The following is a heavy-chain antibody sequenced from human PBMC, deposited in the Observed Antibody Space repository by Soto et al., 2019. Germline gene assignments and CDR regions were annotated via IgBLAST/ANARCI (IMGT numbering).Heavy chain of an antibody. CDR2: IYWDDDK. J-gene: IGHJ4*02. D-gene: IGHD5-18*01. CDR1: GFSLSTRGVG. V-gene: IGHV2-5*02. CDR3: SLSSGYSHADY. Sequence: QITLKESGPTLVKTTQTLTLTCTFSGFSLSTRGVGVGWIRQPPGKALEWLPLIYWDDDKRYSPTRKSRLTITKDTSKNQVVLTMTNMDHVDTATYYCSLSSGYSHADYWGQGTLVTVSS.